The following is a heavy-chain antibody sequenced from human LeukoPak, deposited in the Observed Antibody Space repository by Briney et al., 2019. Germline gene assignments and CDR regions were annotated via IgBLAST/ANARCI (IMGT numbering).Heavy chain of an antibody. CDR1: GGSSSSSSYY. J-gene: IGHJ4*02. D-gene: IGHD3-10*01. CDR3: AGQSVSPGKFHIDY. Sequence: PSETLSLTCAVSGGSSSSSSYYWGWIRQPPGKGLEWIGSIYYSGTTSYNPSLKSRVTLSVDTSQNQFSLKLSSVTAADTAMYYCAGQSVSPGKFHIDYWGQGTLVTVSS. CDR2: IYYSGTT. V-gene: IGHV4-39*01.